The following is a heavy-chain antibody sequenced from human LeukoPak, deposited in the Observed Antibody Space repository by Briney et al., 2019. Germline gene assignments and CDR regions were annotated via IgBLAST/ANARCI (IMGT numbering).Heavy chain of an antibody. CDR2: IKQDGSEK. D-gene: IGHD3-9*01. Sequence: GGSLRLSCAASGFTFSSYWMSWVRQAPGKGLEWVANIKQDGSEKYYVDSVKGRFTISRDNAKNSLYLQMNSLRAEDTAVYYCARELRYFDWFPWDYWGQGTLVTVSS. V-gene: IGHV3-7*01. J-gene: IGHJ4*02. CDR3: ARELRYFDWFPWDY. CDR1: GFTFSSYW.